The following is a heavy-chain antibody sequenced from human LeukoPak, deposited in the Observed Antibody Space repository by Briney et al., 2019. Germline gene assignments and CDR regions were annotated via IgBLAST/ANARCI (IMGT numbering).Heavy chain of an antibody. CDR1: GYSFTSYW. CDR3: ARMDYSKLRFYYYYYGMDV. V-gene: IGHV5-51*01. D-gene: IGHD4-4*01. J-gene: IGHJ6*02. Sequence: GESLKISCQGSGYSFTSYWIAWVRQMPGKGLEWMGIIYPGDSDTRYSPSFQGQVTISADKSISPAYLQWSSLKASDTAMYYCARMDYSKLRFYYYYYGMDVWGQGTTVTVSS. CDR2: IYPGDSDT.